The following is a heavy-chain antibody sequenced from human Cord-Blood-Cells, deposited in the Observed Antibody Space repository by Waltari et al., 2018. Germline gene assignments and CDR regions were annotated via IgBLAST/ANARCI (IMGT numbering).Heavy chain of an antibody. J-gene: IGHJ3*02. V-gene: IGHV4-4*07. D-gene: IGHD6-6*01. Sequence: QVQLQESGPGLVKPSETQSRTCTVSGGSIRSPYSNWIRQPDGKGLEWIGRIFTSGSTNYNPSLKSRVTMSVDTSKNQFSLKLSSVTAAYTAVYYCARGAQRSSARPGAFDIWGQGTMVTVSS. CDR3: ARGAQRSSARPGAFDI. CDR1: GGSIRSPY. CDR2: IFTSGST.